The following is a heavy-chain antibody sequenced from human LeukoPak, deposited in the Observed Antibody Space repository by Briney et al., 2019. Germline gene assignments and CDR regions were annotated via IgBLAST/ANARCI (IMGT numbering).Heavy chain of an antibody. CDR3: ARGRNYYGSGSYYAPYYYYYYYMDV. CDR1: GGSISSYY. D-gene: IGHD3-10*01. V-gene: IGHV4-59*08. CDR2: IYYSGST. Sequence: NPSETLSLTCTVSGGSISSYYWSWIRQPPGKGLEWIGYIYYSGSTNYNPSLKSRVTISVDTSKNQFSLKLSSVTAADTAVYYCARGRNYYGSGSYYAPYYYYYYYMDVWGKGTTVTISS. J-gene: IGHJ6*03.